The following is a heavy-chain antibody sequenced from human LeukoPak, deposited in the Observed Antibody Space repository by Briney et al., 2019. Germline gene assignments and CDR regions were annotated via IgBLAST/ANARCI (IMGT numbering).Heavy chain of an antibody. J-gene: IGHJ4*02. Sequence: GGSLRLSCAASGFTFSSYAMSWVRQAPGKGLEWVSAISGSGGSTYYADSVKGRFTISRDNYKNTLSLKLDSVRAEVTALYYCAKFGAAAGHDLDFWGQGTLVTVSS. CDR2: ISGSGGST. CDR1: GFTFSSYA. CDR3: AKFGAAAGHDLDF. V-gene: IGHV3-23*01. D-gene: IGHD6-13*01.